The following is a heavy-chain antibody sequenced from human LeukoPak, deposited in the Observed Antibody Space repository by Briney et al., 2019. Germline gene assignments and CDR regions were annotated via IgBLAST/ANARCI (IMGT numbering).Heavy chain of an antibody. CDR1: GGSFSGYY. Sequence: SSETLSLTCAVYGGSFSGYYWSWIRQPPGKGLEWIGEINHSGSTNYNPSLKSRVTISVDTSKNQFSLKLSSVTAADTAVYYCARVPVTYYYDSSGYYPNDAFDIWGQGTVVTVSS. CDR3: ARVPVTYYYDSSGYYPNDAFDI. D-gene: IGHD3-22*01. V-gene: IGHV4-34*01. J-gene: IGHJ3*02. CDR2: INHSGST.